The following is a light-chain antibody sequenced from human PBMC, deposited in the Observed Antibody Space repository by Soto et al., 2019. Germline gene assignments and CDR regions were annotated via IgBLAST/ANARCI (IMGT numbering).Light chain of an antibody. CDR3: QQYNSYSWT. V-gene: IGKV1-5*01. Sequence: DIQMTQSPSTLSAFVGDRVTITCRASQSISLWLAWYQQKPGKAPRLLIYDVSTLESGVPSRFSGSGSGTEFSLTIKSLEPDDFATDYGQQYNSYSWTFGQGTKVEIK. CDR2: DVS. J-gene: IGKJ1*01. CDR1: QSISLW.